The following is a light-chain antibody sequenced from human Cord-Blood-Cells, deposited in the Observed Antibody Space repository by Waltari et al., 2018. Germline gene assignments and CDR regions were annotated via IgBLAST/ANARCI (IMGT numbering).Light chain of an antibody. CDR3: CSYAGSSTLV. J-gene: IGLJ3*02. CDR1: SSDVGSYNL. CDR2: EGS. Sequence: QSALTQPASVSGSPGQSITISCTGTSSDVGSYNLVSWYQQHPGKAPKRMIYEGSKPPSGVSNRVSGSKSGNTASLTISGLQAEDEADYYCCSYAGSSTLVFGGGTKLTVL. V-gene: IGLV2-23*01.